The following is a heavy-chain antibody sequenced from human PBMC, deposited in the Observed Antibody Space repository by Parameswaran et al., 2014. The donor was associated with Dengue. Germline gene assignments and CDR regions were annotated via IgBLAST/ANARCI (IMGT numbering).Heavy chain of an antibody. V-gene: IGHV3-30*18. Sequence: VRQAPGKGLEWVAVISYDGSNKYYADSVKGRFTISRDNSKNTLYLQMNSLRAEDTAVYYCAKDLGRDFGVVISGYYYYGMDVWGQGTTVTVSS. D-gene: IGHD3-3*01. CDR2: ISYDGSNK. CDR3: AKDLGRDFGVVISGYYYYGMDV. J-gene: IGHJ6*02.